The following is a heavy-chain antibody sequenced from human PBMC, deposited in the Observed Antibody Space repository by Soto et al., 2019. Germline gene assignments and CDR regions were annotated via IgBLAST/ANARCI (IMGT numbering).Heavy chain of an antibody. J-gene: IGHJ6*02. CDR3: AKDNYSNYVGGYYYGMDV. CDR1: GFTFSSYG. V-gene: IGHV3-30*18. D-gene: IGHD4-4*01. Sequence: GGSLRLSCAASGFTFSSYGMHWVRQATGTGLEWVAVISYDGSNKCYADSVKGRFTISRDNSKNTLYLQMNSLRAEDTAVYYCAKDNYSNYVGGYYYGMDVWGQGSTVTVSS. CDR2: ISYDGSNK.